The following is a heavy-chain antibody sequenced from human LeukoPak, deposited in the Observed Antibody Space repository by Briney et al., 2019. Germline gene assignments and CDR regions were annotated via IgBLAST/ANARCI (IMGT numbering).Heavy chain of an antibody. Sequence: PGGSLRLSCAASGFTFSSYGMHWVRQAPGKGLEWVAFIRYDGSNKYYADSVMGRFTISRDNSKNTLYLQMNSLRAEDTAVYYCAKDIFRQQLVREYFDYWGQGTLVTVSS. CDR2: IRYDGSNK. V-gene: IGHV3-30*02. D-gene: IGHD6-13*01. CDR1: GFTFSSYG. J-gene: IGHJ4*02. CDR3: AKDIFRQQLVREYFDY.